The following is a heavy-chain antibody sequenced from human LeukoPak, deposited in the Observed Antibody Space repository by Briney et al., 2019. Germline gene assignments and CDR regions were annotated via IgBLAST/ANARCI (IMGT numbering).Heavy chain of an antibody. V-gene: IGHV4-34*01. CDR2: INHSGST. CDR3: ARGRGRYYDSSGRHYFDY. CDR1: GGSFSGYY. D-gene: IGHD3-22*01. Sequence: KTSETLSLTCAVYGGSFSGYYWSWIRQPPGKGLEWIGEINHSGSTNYNPSLKSRVTISVDTSKNQFSLKLSSVTAADTAVYYCARGRGRYYDSSGRHYFDYWGQGTLVTVSS. J-gene: IGHJ4*02.